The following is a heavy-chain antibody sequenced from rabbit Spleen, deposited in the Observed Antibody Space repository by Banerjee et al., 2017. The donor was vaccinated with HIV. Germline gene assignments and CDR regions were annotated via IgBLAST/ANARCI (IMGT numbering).Heavy chain of an antibody. CDR3: VRNLENYVGSSYLDL. D-gene: IGHD8-1*01. V-gene: IGHV1S43*01. CDR1: GISFGFSDY. CDR2: IYITSGST. J-gene: IGHJ3*01. Sequence: QSLEESGGGLVQPEGSLTLTCTASGISFGFSDYMCWVRQAPGKGLELIACIYITSGSTWYASWVNGRFTISRSTRLNTVDLKMTSLTAADTATYFCVRNLENYVGSSYLDLWGQGTLVTVS.